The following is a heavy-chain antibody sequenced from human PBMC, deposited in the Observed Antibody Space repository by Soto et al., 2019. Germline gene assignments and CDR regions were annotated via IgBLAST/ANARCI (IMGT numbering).Heavy chain of an antibody. V-gene: IGHV4-59*01. J-gene: IGHJ4*02. CDR1: GGSISSYY. Sequence: PSETLSLTCTVSGGSISSYYWSWIRQPPGKGLEWIGYIYYSGSTNYNPSLKSRVTISVDTSKNQFSLKLSSVTAADTAVYYCVKQSGPGSYYKVGSGGHFDHWGQGTLVTVSS. D-gene: IGHD3-10*01. CDR3: VKQSGPGSYYKVGSGGHFDH. CDR2: IYYSGST.